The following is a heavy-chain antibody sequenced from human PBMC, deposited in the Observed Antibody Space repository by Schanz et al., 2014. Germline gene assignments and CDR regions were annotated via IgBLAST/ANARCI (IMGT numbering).Heavy chain of an antibody. CDR1: GYTFISFG. Sequence: QVQLVQSGAEARKPGASVKVSCKASGYTFISFGINWVRQAPGQGLEWMGRIIPSLGLAKYEQKFQDKVTITADTSTTTAYMELRSLRSDDTAVYYCARDRRLQRQSGWDYWGQGTLVTVSS. V-gene: IGHV1-69*04. J-gene: IGHJ4*02. D-gene: IGHD3-10*01. CDR3: ARDRRLQRQSGWDY. CDR2: IIPSLGLA.